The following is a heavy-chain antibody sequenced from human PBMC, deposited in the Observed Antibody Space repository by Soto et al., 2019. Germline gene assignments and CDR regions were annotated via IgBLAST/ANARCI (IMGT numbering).Heavy chain of an antibody. Sequence: PGGSLRLSCAASGFTFSGYWMSWVRQTPGKGLEWVASIRQDGGEKYYVDSVKGRFTISRDNAKNSLDLQMNSLRAEDTAIYYWARELRGHSYGYRGLVDYWGQGTLVTVSS. CDR3: ARELRGHSYGYRGLVDY. V-gene: IGHV3-7*05. J-gene: IGHJ4*02. CDR1: GFTFSGYW. D-gene: IGHD5-18*01. CDR2: IRQDGGEK.